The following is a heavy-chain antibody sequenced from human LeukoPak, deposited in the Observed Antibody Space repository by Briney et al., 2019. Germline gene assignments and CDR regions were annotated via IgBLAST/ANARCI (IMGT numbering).Heavy chain of an antibody. CDR3: ARHATPVAGWFDP. Sequence: GSLRLSCAASGFTFSNAWMSWIRQPPGKGLEWSGYIYYSGSTNYNPSLKSRVTIAVDTSKKQFSLKLSSVTAADTAVYYCARHATPVAGWFDPWGQGTLVTVSS. CDR2: IYYSGST. CDR1: GFTFSNAW. V-gene: IGHV4-59*08. D-gene: IGHD6-19*01. J-gene: IGHJ5*02.